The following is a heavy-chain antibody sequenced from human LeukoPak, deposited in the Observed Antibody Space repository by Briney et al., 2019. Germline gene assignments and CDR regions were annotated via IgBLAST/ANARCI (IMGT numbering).Heavy chain of an antibody. V-gene: IGHV4-39*02. Sequence: PSETLSLTCTVSGASISSSDSYWSWIRQPPGKGLEWIGSIYRRGSTSYNPSLKSRVTVSEDMSKNHFSLRLSSVTAADTAVYYCARGDFFGYWGQGTLVTVSS. CDR1: GASISSSDSY. D-gene: IGHD3-3*01. J-gene: IGHJ4*02. CDR2: IYRRGST. CDR3: ARGDFFGY.